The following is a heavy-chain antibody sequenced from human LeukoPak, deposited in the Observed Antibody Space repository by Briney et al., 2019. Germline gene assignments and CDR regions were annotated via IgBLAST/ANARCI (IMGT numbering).Heavy chain of an antibody. V-gene: IGHV3-30*03. CDR1: GFTFSSYW. CDR2: ISYDGSNK. D-gene: IGHD1-26*01. Sequence: GGSLRLSCAASGFTFSSYWMSWVRQAPGKGLEWVAAISYDGSNKYYADSVKGRFTISRDNSKNTLYLQMNSLRAEDTAVYYCAGVGLSGSYFEYWGQGTLVTVSS. CDR3: AGVGLSGSYFEY. J-gene: IGHJ4*02.